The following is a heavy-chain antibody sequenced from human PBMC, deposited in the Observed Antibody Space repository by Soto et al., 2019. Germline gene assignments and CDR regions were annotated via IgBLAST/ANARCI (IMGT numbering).Heavy chain of an antibody. J-gene: IGHJ4*02. D-gene: IGHD2-8*01. CDR3: ARESVRPHLPPHSDY. Sequence: EVRLVESGEALVQPGGSVRLSCAASGFTFSSYAMHWVRQAPGKGLEYVSGISSTGAYTYYAASLKGRFTISRDNSQNTVDLQMCSLRVEDTAVYYCARESVRPHLPPHSDYWGQGTLVTVSS. CDR1: GFTFSSYA. CDR2: ISSTGAYT. V-gene: IGHV3-64*02.